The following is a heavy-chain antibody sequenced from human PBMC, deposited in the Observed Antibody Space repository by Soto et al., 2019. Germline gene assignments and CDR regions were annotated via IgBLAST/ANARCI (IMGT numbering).Heavy chain of an antibody. CDR3: ARRSITIFGVVMTEYYFDY. Sequence: SETLSLTCTVSGGSISSSSYYWGWIRQPPGKGLEWIGSIYYSGSTYYNPSLKSRVTISVDTSKNQFSLKLSSVTAADTAVYYCARRSITIFGVVMTEYYFDYWGQGTLVTVS. V-gene: IGHV4-39*01. D-gene: IGHD3-3*01. J-gene: IGHJ4*02. CDR1: GGSISSSSYY. CDR2: IYYSGST.